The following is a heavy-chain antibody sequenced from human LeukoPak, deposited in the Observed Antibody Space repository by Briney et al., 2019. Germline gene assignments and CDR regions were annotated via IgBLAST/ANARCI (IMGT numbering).Heavy chain of an antibody. CDR1: GFTFSSYA. CDR2: ISGSGGST. D-gene: IGHD6-19*01. CDR3: AKDLQWLDKTYFDY. V-gene: IGHV3-23*01. J-gene: IGHJ4*02. Sequence: PGGSLRLSRAASGFTFSSYAMSWVRQAPGKGLEWVSAISGSGGSTYYADSVKGRFTISRDNSKNTLYLQMNSLRAEDTAVYYCAKDLQWLDKTYFDYWGQGTLVTVSS.